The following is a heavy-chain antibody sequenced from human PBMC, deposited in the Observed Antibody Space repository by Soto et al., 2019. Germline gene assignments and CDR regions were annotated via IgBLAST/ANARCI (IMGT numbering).Heavy chain of an antibody. CDR3: AIIAAAGDFDY. V-gene: IGHV4-30-4*01. CDR1: GGSISSGDYY. D-gene: IGHD6-13*01. Sequence: PSETLSLDGTVSGGSISSGDYYWSWIRQPPGKGLEWIGYIYYSGSTYYNPSLKSRVTISVDTSKNQFSLKLSSVTAADTAVYYCAIIAAAGDFDYWGQGTLVTVSS. J-gene: IGHJ4*02. CDR2: IYYSGST.